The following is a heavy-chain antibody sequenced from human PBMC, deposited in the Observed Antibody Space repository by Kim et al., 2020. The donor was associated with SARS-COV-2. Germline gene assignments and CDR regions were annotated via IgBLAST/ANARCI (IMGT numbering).Heavy chain of an antibody. CDR3: ARQNYYGSGSPPYGMDV. D-gene: IGHD3-10*01. CDR1: GYSFTSYW. Sequence: GESLKISCKGSGYSFTSYWIGWVRQMPGKGLEWMGIIYPGDSDTRYSPSFQGQVTISADKSISTAYLQWSSLKASDTAMYYCARQNYYGSGSPPYGMDVWGQGTTVTVSS. CDR2: IYPGDSDT. J-gene: IGHJ6*02. V-gene: IGHV5-51*01.